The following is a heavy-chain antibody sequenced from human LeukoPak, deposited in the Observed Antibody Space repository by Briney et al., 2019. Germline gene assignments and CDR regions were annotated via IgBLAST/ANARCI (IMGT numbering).Heavy chain of an antibody. CDR3: ARERVVPAAMWANWFDP. CDR1: GGSISSYY. J-gene: IGHJ5*02. CDR2: IYTSGSI. Sequence: PSETLSHTCTVSGGSISSYYWSWIRQPAGKGLEWIGRIYTSGSINCNPSLKSRVTMSVDTSKNQFSLKLSSVTAADTAVYYCARERVVPAAMWANWFDPWGQGTLVTVSS. D-gene: IGHD2-2*01. V-gene: IGHV4-4*07.